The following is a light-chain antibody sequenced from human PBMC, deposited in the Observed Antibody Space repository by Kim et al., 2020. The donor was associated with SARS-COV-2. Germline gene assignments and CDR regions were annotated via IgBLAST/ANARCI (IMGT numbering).Light chain of an antibody. CDR2: QDS. CDR1: KLGDNY. Sequence: SYELTQPPSVSVSPGQTASITCSGDKLGDNYACWYQQKPGQSHVLVIYQDSKRTSGIPERFSGSNSGNTGTLTISGTQAMDGADYYCQAWDSRTVVFCG. J-gene: IGLJ2*01. CDR3: QAWDSRTVV. V-gene: IGLV3-1*01.